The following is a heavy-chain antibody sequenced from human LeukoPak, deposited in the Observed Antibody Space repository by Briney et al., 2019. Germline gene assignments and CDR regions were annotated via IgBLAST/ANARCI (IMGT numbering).Heavy chain of an antibody. J-gene: IGHJ6*03. D-gene: IGHD2-8*01. CDR3: ARSEEKCTNGVCSYYYYYYMDV. V-gene: IGHV3-7*01. CDR1: GFTFSSYW. CDR2: IKQDGSEK. Sequence: PGGSLRLSCAASGFTFSSYWMSWVRQAPGKGLEWVANIKQDGSEKYYVDSVKGRFTISRDNAKNSLYLQMNSLRAEDTAVYYCARSEEKCTNGVCSYYYYYYMDVWGKGTTVTVSS.